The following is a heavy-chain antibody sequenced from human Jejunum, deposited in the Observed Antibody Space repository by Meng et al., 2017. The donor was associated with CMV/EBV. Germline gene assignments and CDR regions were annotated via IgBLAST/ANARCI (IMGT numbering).Heavy chain of an antibody. Sequence: VSLCSLRPYYWSWIRHPPGKGLEWIGYIYYSGSTNYNPSLKSRVTISVDTSKNHFSLKLSSVTAADTAVYYCARGGDWNEGGRFDYWGQGTLVTVSS. D-gene: IGHD1-1*01. CDR2: IYYSGST. J-gene: IGHJ4*02. CDR1: LCSLRPYY. CDR3: ARGGDWNEGGRFDY. V-gene: IGHV4-59*01.